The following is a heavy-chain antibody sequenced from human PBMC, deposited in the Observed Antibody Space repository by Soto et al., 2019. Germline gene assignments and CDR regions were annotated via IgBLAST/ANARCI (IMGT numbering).Heavy chain of an antibody. CDR1: GGTFSSYA. V-gene: IGHV1-69*13. CDR3: AREASSIGSGWYSYFQH. Sequence: SVKVSCKASGGTFSSYAISWVRQAPGQGLEWMGGIIPIFGTANYAQKFQGRVTITADESTSTAYMELSSLRSEDTAVYYCAREASSIGSGWYSYFQHWGQGTLVTVSS. CDR2: IIPIFGTA. D-gene: IGHD6-19*01. J-gene: IGHJ1*01.